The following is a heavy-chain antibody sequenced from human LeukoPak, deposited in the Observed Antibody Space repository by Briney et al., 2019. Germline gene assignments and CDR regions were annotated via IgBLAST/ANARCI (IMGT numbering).Heavy chain of an antibody. J-gene: IGHJ6*02. CDR3: ARDRRWLQKGYYSYYGMDV. Sequence: GGSLRLSCAASGFTFSSYEMNWVRQAPGKGLEWVSYISRSGTTIYYADSVKGRFTISRDNAKNSLYLQMNSLRAEDTAVYYCARDRRWLQKGYYSYYGMDVWGQGTTVTVSS. CDR1: GFTFSSYE. V-gene: IGHV3-48*03. D-gene: IGHD5-24*01. CDR2: ISRSGTTI.